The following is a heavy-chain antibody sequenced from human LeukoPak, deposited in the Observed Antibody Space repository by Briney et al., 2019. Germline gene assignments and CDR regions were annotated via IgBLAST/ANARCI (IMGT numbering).Heavy chain of an antibody. CDR2: IYSGGST. J-gene: IGHJ3*02. CDR3: ARAGMIVVVKDAFDM. D-gene: IGHD3-22*01. CDR1: GFTVSSNY. V-gene: IGHV3-66*01. Sequence: GGSLRLSCAASGFTVSSNYMSWVRQAPGKGLEWVSVIYSGGSTYHADSVKGRFTISRDNSKNTLYLQMNSLRAEDTAVYYCARAGMIVVVKDAFDMGAKGQWSPSLQ.